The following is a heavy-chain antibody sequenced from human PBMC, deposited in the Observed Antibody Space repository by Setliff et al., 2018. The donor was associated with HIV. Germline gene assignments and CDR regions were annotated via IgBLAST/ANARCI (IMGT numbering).Heavy chain of an antibody. CDR3: AKQARYYYDSSGYYFDY. CDR1: GFTFSSYT. J-gene: IGHJ4*02. CDR2: ISYDGSNK. D-gene: IGHD3-22*01. Sequence: GGSLRLSCAASGFTFSSYTVHWVRQAPGKGLEWVAVISYDGSNKYYADSVKGRFTISRDNSKNTLYLQMNSLRAEDTAVYYCAKQARYYYDSSGYYFDYWGQGTLVTVSS. V-gene: IGHV3-30*18.